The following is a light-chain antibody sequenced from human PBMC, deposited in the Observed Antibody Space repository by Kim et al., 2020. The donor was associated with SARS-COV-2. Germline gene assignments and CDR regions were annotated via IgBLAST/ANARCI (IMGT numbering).Light chain of an antibody. CDR3: QQRSNWPIT. V-gene: IGKV3-11*01. J-gene: IGKJ5*01. Sequence: LSPGERAAHSCRSRHSVSSYLAWYQQKPGQAPRLLIYDASNRATGIPARFSGSGSGTDFTLTISSLEPEDFAVYYCQQRSNWPITFGQGTRLEIK. CDR2: DAS. CDR1: HSVSSY.